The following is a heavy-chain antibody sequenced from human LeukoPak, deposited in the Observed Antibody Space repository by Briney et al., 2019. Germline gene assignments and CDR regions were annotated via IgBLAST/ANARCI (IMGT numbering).Heavy chain of an antibody. D-gene: IGHD3-10*01. V-gene: IGHV1-46*01. CDR2: INPSGGST. J-gene: IGHJ4*02. Sequence: GTSVRVSCKASGYTFTSYHMHWVRQAPGQGFEWMALINPSGGSTDYAQKFQGRVTVTRDTSTSTVYMELSSLRSEDTAVYYCARGLVYYGSGTYYNFWGQGTLVTVSS. CDR3: ARGLVYYGSGTYYNF. CDR1: GYTFTSYH.